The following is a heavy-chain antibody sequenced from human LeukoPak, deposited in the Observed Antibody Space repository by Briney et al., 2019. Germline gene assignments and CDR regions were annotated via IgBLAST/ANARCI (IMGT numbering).Heavy chain of an antibody. CDR1: GFTFCSYG. Sequence: PGGSLRLSCAASGFTFCSYGMHWVRQAPGKGLEWVAFIRYDGSNKYYADSVKGRFTISRDNSKNTLYLQMNSLRAEDTAVYYCARAVGELPDYWGQGTLVTVSS. CDR2: IRYDGSNK. V-gene: IGHV3-30*02. CDR3: ARAVGELPDY. D-gene: IGHD3-10*01. J-gene: IGHJ4*01.